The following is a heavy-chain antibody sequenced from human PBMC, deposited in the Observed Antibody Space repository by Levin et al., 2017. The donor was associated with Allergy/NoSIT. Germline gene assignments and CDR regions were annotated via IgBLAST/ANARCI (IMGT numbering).Heavy chain of an antibody. CDR2: IRSKANSYAT. CDR1: GFTFSGSA. J-gene: IGHJ5*01. V-gene: IGHV3-73*01. Sequence: ASVKVSCAASGFTFSGSAMHWVRQASGKGLEWVGRIRSKANSYATAYAASVKGRFTISRDDSKNTAYLQMNSLKTEGTAVYYCTRGYSGYDTNWFDSWGQGTLVTVSS. D-gene: IGHD5-12*01. CDR3: TRGYSGYDTNWFDS.